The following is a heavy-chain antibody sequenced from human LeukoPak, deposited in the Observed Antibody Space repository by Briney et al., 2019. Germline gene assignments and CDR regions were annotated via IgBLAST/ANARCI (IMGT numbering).Heavy chain of an antibody. D-gene: IGHD3-10*01. CDR2: IYYSGST. CDR1: GYSISSGYY. J-gene: IGHJ4*02. Sequence: SETLSLTCTVSGYSISSGYYWGWIRQSPGKGLEWIGSIYYSGSTYYNPSLKSRVTISVDTSKNQFSLKLSSVTAADTAVYYCASLNSGSGSYYKYYFDYWGRGTLVTVSS. V-gene: IGHV4-38-2*02. CDR3: ASLNSGSGSYYKYYFDY.